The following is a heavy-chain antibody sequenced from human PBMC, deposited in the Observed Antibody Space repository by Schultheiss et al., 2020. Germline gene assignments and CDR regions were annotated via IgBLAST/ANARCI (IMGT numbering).Heavy chain of an antibody. Sequence: GGSLRLSCAASGFTFSSYAMNWVRQAPGKGLEWVSSISSSSSYIYYADSVKGRFTISRDNAKNSLYLQMNSLRAEDTAVYYCARDKERSGYYKNFDSWGQGTLVTVSS. CDR2: ISSSSSYI. CDR1: GFTFSSYA. CDR3: ARDKERSGYYKNFDS. D-gene: IGHD3-3*01. J-gene: IGHJ4*02. V-gene: IGHV3-21*01.